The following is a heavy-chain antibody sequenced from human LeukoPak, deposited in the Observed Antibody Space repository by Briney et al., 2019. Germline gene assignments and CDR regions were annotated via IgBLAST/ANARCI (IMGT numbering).Heavy chain of an antibody. Sequence: GGSLRLSCAASGFTFSSYAMNWVRQAPGKGLEWVSAISGSDGSTYYTDSVKGRFTISRGNSKNTLYLQMSSLRAEDTAVYYCAKSGRTGITAADLDYWGQGTLVTVSS. CDR3: AKSGRTGITAADLDY. CDR1: GFTFSSYA. CDR2: ISGSDGST. D-gene: IGHD6-13*01. V-gene: IGHV3-23*01. J-gene: IGHJ4*02.